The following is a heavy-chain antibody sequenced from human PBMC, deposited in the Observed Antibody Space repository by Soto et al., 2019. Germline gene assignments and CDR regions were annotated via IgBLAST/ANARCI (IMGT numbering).Heavy chain of an antibody. Sequence: QVQLQESGPGLVKPSQTLSLTCTVSGGSISSGGYYWSWIRQHPGKGLEWIGYIYYSGSTYYNPSLKSRVTISVDTSKNQFSLKLXSXTXXDTAXXYXXXXGXXNWFDPWGQGTLVTVSS. J-gene: IGHJ5*02. CDR2: IYYSGST. V-gene: IGHV4-31*03. CDR1: GGSISSGGYY. CDR3: XXXGXXNWFDP.